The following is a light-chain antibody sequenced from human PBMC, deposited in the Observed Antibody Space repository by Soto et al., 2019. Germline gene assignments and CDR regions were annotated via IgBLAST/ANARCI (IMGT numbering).Light chain of an antibody. CDR1: QGISSY. J-gene: IGKJ1*01. CDR3: QQLNSYPGT. V-gene: IGKV1-9*01. CDR2: AAS. Sequence: DIQLTQSPSFLSASVGDRVTITCRASQGISSYLAWYQQKPGKAPKLLIYAASTLQSGVPSRFSGSGSGTEFTLTISSLQPEDFAHYYCQQLNSYPGTFGQGTKVEIK.